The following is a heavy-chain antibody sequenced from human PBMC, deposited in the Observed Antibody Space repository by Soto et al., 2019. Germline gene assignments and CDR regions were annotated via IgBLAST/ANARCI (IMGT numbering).Heavy chain of an antibody. Sequence: QAQVVHSGAEVRKPRSSVKRSFKCYEGKFNSYASALVRQAPGQGLEWMGGIIPYYNKLNYAQKFQHRFTTTADDYTNTVYMALSTLRADDTAVHFSASGASRWYAYLFEAWDKGNMVPVSS. D-gene: IGHD6-13*01. V-gene: IGHV1-69*01. CDR3: ASGASRWYAYLFEA. CDR1: EGKFNSYA. CDR2: IIPYYNKL. J-gene: IGHJ5*02.